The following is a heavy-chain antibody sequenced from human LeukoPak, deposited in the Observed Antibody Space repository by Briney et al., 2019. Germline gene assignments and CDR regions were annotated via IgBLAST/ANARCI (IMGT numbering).Heavy chain of an antibody. CDR3: ARGLSSSSGFGY. D-gene: IGHD6-6*01. CDR2: IYYGGST. V-gene: IGHV4-59*01. Sequence: SETLSLTCTVSGGSISSYYWSWIRQPPGKGLEWIGYIYYGGSTNYNPSLKSRVTISVDTSKNQFSLKLSSVTAADTAVYYCARGLSSSSGFGYWGQGTLVTVSS. CDR1: GGSISSYY. J-gene: IGHJ4*02.